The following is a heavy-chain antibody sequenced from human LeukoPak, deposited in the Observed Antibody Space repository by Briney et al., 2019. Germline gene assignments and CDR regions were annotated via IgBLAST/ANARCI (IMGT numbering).Heavy chain of an antibody. V-gene: IGHV3-66*01. CDR1: GFTVINNY. D-gene: IGHD2-21*01. CDR2: IYGGGRT. Sequence: GGSLRLSCAASGFTVINNYMSWVRQAPGKGLEWVSLIYGGGRTYYADSVKGRFTISRDNSKNTLYLHMKSLRAEDTAVYYCAKGSGWLLPQYFDFWGQGTLVTVSS. J-gene: IGHJ4*02. CDR3: AKGSGWLLPQYFDF.